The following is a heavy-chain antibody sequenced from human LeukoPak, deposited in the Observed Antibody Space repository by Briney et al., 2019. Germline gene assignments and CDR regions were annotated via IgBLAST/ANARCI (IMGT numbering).Heavy chain of an antibody. Sequence: SETLSLTCAVSGGSISSGGYSWSWIRQPPGKGLEWIGYIYHSGSTYCNPSLKSRVTISVDRSKNQFSLKLSSVTAADTAVYYCARVYRDYYDSSGYYPDAFDIWGQGTMVTVSS. V-gene: IGHV4-30-2*01. D-gene: IGHD3-22*01. CDR1: GGSISSGGYS. CDR3: ARVYRDYYDSSGYYPDAFDI. CDR2: IYHSGST. J-gene: IGHJ3*02.